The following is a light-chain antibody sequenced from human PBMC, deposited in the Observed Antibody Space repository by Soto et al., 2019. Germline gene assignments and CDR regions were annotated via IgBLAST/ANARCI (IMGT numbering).Light chain of an antibody. Sequence: EIVMAQSPATRSVSPGERATLSCRASQSVSSNVAWYQQKPGQAPRLLIYGASTGATGIPARFSGSGSGTALTLTISSLQSEDSAVYYFSQYNNWHRGFGQGTKVDIX. CDR1: QSVSSN. V-gene: IGKV3-15*01. CDR2: GAS. J-gene: IGKJ1*01. CDR3: SQYNNWHRG.